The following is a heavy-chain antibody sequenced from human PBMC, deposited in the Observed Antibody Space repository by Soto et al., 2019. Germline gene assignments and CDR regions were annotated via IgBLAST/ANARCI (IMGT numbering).Heavy chain of an antibody. V-gene: IGHV3-33*03. Sequence: PXGSLSLSCAASGFTFSSYGMHWVRQAPGKGLEWVAVIWYDGNRKYYGDSVRGRFTISRDNSKNTLSLQMNSLRADDTAIYYCGKARYLLVDQPLYFESWGQGTLVTVSS. CDR2: IWYDGNRK. J-gene: IGHJ4*02. D-gene: IGHD3-9*01. CDR1: GFTFSSYG. CDR3: GKARYLLVDQPLYFES.